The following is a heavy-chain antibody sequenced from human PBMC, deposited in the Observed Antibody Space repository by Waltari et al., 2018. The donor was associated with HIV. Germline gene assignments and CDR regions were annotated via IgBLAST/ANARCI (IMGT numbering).Heavy chain of an antibody. CDR1: GFPFTSYW. J-gene: IGHJ4*02. Sequence: EVQLVESGGGLVQPGGSLRLPGAASGFPFTSYWMSSVRQAPGKGLGWVANIKQDGSEKYYVDSVNGRFTISRDNAENSLYLQMNSLRAEDTAVYYCARGGFYGSGSKVNWGQGTLVTVSS. CDR2: IKQDGSEK. D-gene: IGHD3-10*01. CDR3: ARGGFYGSGSKVN. V-gene: IGHV3-7*04.